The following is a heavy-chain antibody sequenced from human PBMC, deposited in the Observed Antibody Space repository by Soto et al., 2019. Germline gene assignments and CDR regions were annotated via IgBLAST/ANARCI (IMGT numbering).Heavy chain of an antibody. CDR1: GGSISGSYYY. D-gene: IGHD6-13*01. J-gene: IGHJ4*02. CDR3: ARMRAAGTFDY. CDR2: IYSDGST. V-gene: IGHV4-39*07. Sequence: SETLSLTCAVSGGSISGSYYYWGWLRQSPGKGPEWIGRIYSDGSTNYNPSLKSRVTMSVDTSKNQFSLKLTSMTAADTAMYYCARMRAAGTFDYWGQGTLVTVSS.